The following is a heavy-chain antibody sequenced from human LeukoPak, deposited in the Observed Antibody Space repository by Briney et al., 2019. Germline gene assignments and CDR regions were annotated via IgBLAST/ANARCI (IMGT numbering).Heavy chain of an antibody. CDR3: ARGGTSALEWFGP. CDR2: IYNSGST. D-gene: IGHD3-3*01. CDR1: GDSISSYY. J-gene: IGHJ5*02. V-gene: IGHV4-59*01. Sequence: PSETLSLTCTVSGDSISSYYWSWIRQPPGKGLEWIGYIYNSGSTKYNPSLKSRVTISIDTSKNQFSLKVNSVTAADTAVYYCARGGTSALEWFGPWGQGTLVTVSS.